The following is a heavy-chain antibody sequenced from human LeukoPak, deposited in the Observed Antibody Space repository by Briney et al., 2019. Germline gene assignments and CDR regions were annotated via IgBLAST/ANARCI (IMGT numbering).Heavy chain of an antibody. D-gene: IGHD5-24*01. J-gene: IGHJ4*02. Sequence: SETLSLTCAVYGGSFSGYYWSWIRQPPGKGLEWIGEINHSGSTNYNPSLKSRVTISVDTSKNQFSLKLSSVTAADTAVYYCARTMATIPFDYWGQGTLVTVSS. V-gene: IGHV4-34*01. CDR1: GGSFSGYY. CDR2: INHSGST. CDR3: ARTMATIPFDY.